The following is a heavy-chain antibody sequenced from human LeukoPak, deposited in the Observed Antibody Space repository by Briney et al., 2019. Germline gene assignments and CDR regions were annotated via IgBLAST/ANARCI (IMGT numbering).Heavy chain of an antibody. Sequence: GGSLRLSCAASGFTFSSYEMNWVRQAPGKGLEWVSSISSSSSYIYYADSVKGRFTISRDNAKNSLYLQMNSLRAEDTAVYYCARDNGNYDILTGYYRAPFDYWGQGTLVTVSS. V-gene: IGHV3-21*01. CDR1: GFTFSSYE. D-gene: IGHD3-9*01. CDR3: ARDNGNYDILTGYYRAPFDY. CDR2: ISSSSSYI. J-gene: IGHJ4*02.